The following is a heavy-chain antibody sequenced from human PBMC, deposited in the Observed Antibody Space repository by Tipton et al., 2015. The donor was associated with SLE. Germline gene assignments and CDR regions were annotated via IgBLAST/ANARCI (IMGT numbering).Heavy chain of an antibody. J-gene: IGHJ4*02. CDR3: ARCQSGYAAYYFDY. CDR2: IYSNGDT. V-gene: IGHV3-53*04. Sequence: QLVQSGGGLVQPGGSLRLSCAASGFTVSSNYMGWVRQAPGKGLECVSIIYSNGDTYYADSVRGRFTISRHNAKNTLYLQMNILRADDTAMYYCARCQSGYAAYYFDYWGQGPLVTVSS. D-gene: IGHD5-12*01. CDR1: GFTVSSNY.